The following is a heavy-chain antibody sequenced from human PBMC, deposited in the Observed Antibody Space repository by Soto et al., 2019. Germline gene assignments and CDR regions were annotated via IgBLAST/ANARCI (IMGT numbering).Heavy chain of an antibody. V-gene: IGHV3-48*01. CDR1: GFTFSSYS. J-gene: IGHJ4*02. CDR3: AKSLFGELPDFDY. CDR2: ISSSSSTI. Sequence: TGGSLSLSCAASGFTFSSYSMNWVRQAPGKGLEWVSYISSSSSTIYYADSVKGRFTISRDNAKNSLYLQMNSLRADDTAVYYCAKSLFGELPDFDYWGQGALVTVSS. D-gene: IGHD3-10*01.